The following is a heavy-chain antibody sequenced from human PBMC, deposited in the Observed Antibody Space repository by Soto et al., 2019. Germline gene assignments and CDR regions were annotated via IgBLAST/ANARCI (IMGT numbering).Heavy chain of an antibody. D-gene: IGHD3-3*01. V-gene: IGHV1-2*02. CDR3: ARASGLSGGQRESEV. CDR2: MHPNNGAT. CDR1: GYTFTDHY. Sequence: GASVKVSCKASGYTFTDHYLLWVRQAPGQGLQWTGWMHPNNGATNFAQKFQGRVTLTRDTSISTAYLEIPRLKYDDTAAYFCARASGLSGGQRESEVWGQGTLVTVAS. J-gene: IGHJ4*02.